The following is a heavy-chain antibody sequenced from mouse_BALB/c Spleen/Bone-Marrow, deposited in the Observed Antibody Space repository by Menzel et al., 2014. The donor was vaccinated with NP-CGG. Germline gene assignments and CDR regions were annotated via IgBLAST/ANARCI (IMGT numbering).Heavy chain of an antibody. V-gene: IGHV5-9-2*01. CDR2: ISGGGSYT. D-gene: IGHD2-4*01. CDR3: ARHAYYDQTEVSFVY. J-gene: IGHJ3*01. CDR1: GFTFSNYG. Sequence: EVKVVESGGGLVKSGGSLKLSCVASGFTFSNYGMSWVRQTPEKRLEWVATISGGGSYTFYSDSVKGRFTISRDNAKNNLYLQLSSLRSEDTALYYCARHAYYDQTEVSFVYWGQGTLVTVSA.